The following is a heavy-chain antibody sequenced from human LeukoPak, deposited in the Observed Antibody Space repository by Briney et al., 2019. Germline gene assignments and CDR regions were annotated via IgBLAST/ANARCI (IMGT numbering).Heavy chain of an antibody. CDR2: IKQDGSEK. D-gene: IGHD2-2*01. CDR3: AKGASDIVVVTSIYYFDN. CDR1: GFTFSSYW. V-gene: IGHV3-7*01. Sequence: PGGSLRLSCAASGFTFSSYWMSWVRQAPGKGLEWVANIKQDGSEKYYVDSVRGRFTTSRDNAKNSVYLQMNSLRAEDTAVYYCAKGASDIVVVTSIYYFDNWGQGTLVTVSS. J-gene: IGHJ4*02.